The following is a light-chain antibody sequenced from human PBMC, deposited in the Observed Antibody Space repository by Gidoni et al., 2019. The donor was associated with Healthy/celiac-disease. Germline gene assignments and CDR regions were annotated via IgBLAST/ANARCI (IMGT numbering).Light chain of an antibody. J-gene: IGKJ4*01. V-gene: IGKV3-20*01. Sequence: IVLTQAPGTLSLSPGERATISCRASQSVSSSYLAWYQQKPGQAPRLLIYGASSRATGIPDRFSGSGSGTDFTLTISRLEPEDFAVYYCQQYGSSQVTFGGGTKVEIK. CDR3: QQYGSSQVT. CDR2: GAS. CDR1: QSVSSSY.